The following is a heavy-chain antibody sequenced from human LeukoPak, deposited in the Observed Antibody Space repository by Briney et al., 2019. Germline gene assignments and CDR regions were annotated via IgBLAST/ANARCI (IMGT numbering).Heavy chain of an antibody. CDR1: EFSVGSNY. CDR2: ISSSSSYI. Sequence: PGGSLRLSCAASEFSVGSNYMTWVRQAPGKGLEWVSSISSSSSYIYYADSVKGRFTISRDNAKNSLYLQMSSLRAEDTAMYYCARGSSGYSYILSYWGQGALVTVSS. J-gene: IGHJ4*02. V-gene: IGHV3-21*01. CDR3: ARGSSGYSYILSY. D-gene: IGHD5-18*01.